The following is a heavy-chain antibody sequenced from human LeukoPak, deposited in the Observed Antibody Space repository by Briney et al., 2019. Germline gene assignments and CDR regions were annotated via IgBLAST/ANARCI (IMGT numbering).Heavy chain of an antibody. J-gene: IGHJ4*02. Sequence: SETLSLTCAVYGGSFSGYYWSWIRQPPGKGLEWIGEINHSGSTNYNPSLKSRVTISVDTSKNQFSLKLSSVTAADTAVYYCARVHTTVTTYYFDYWGQGTLFTVSS. CDR1: GGSFSGYY. V-gene: IGHV4-34*01. CDR3: ARVHTTVTTYYFDY. D-gene: IGHD4-17*01. CDR2: INHSGST.